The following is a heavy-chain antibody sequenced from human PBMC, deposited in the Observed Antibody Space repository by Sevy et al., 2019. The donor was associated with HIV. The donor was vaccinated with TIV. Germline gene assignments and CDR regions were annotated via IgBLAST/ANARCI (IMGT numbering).Heavy chain of an antibody. CDR3: ARSGRDTAMDLLMDV. CDR2: ISAYNGNT. CDR1: GYTFTSYG. J-gene: IGHJ6*02. D-gene: IGHD5-18*01. Sequence: ASVKVSCKASGYTFTSYGICWVRQAPGQGLEWMGWISAYNGNTNYAQKLQGRVTMTTDTSTSTAYMELRSLRSDDTAVYYCARSGRDTAMDLLMDVWGQGTTVTVSS. V-gene: IGHV1-18*01.